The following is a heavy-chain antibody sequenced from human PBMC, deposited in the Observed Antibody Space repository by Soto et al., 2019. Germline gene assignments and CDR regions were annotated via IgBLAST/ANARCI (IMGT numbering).Heavy chain of an antibody. D-gene: IGHD1-26*01. Sequence: GGSLRLSCAASGFTFSSYSMNWVRQAPGKGLEWVSSISSSSSYIYYADSVKGRFTISRDNAKNSLYLQMNSLRAEDTAVYYCARDCGVGYYYYGMDVWGQGTTVSVS. J-gene: IGHJ6*02. CDR2: ISSSSSYI. V-gene: IGHV3-21*01. CDR1: GFTFSSYS. CDR3: ARDCGVGYYYYGMDV.